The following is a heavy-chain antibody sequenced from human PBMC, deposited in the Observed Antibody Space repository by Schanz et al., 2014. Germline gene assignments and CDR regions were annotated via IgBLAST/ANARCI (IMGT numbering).Heavy chain of an antibody. J-gene: IGHJ3*01. V-gene: IGHV3-23*04. CDR3: ARDGGRDGYNLAFDV. D-gene: IGHD5-12*01. CDR1: GFTFSSYA. Sequence: EVQLVESGGDLVQPGGSLRLSCAASGFTFSSYAMSWVRQAPGKGLEWVSAIPDSGGSTYYADSVKGRFTISRENSKNTLYLQMNSLRAEDSAVYFCARDGGRDGYNLAFDVWGQGTLVTVSS. CDR2: IPDSGGST.